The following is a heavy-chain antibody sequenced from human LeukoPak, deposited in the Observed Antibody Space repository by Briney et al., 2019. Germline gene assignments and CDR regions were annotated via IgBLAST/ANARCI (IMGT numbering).Heavy chain of an antibody. CDR1: GYTFTGYY. D-gene: IGHD6-13*01. V-gene: IGHV1-2*02. J-gene: IGHJ4*02. CDR2: INPNSGGT. CDR3: AREMIIAAARPDY. Sequence: ASVKVSCKASGYTFTGYYMHWVRQAPGQGLEWMGWINPNSGGTNYAQKFQGRVTMTRDTSISTAYMELSRLRSDDTAVYYCAREMIIAAARPDYWGQGTLVTVSS.